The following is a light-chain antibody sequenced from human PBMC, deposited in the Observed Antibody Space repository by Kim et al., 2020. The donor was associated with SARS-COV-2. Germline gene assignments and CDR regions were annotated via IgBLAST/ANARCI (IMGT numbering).Light chain of an antibody. V-gene: IGKV3-20*01. CDR2: GAS. CDR3: QQYGSSPYT. Sequence: LSPGERATLPCRASQSVSSNYLAWYQQKPAQAPRLLIYGASSRATGIPDRFSGSGSGTDFTLTISRLEPEDFTVYYCQQYGSSPYTFGQGTKLEI. CDR1: QSVSSNY. J-gene: IGKJ2*01.